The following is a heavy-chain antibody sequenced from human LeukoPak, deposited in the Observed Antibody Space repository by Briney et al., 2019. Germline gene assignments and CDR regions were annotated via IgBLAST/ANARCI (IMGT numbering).Heavy chain of an antibody. Sequence: SETLSLTCTVSGGSITSYYWSWIRQPAGKGLEWIGRIHTSGSTNYNPSLKSRVTMSVDTSKNQFSLKLSSVTAADTAVYYCARDRRDGTYIVGATMWGQGTLVTVSS. CDR2: IHTSGST. CDR1: GGSITSYY. CDR3: ARDRRDGTYIVGATM. V-gene: IGHV4-4*07. J-gene: IGHJ4*02. D-gene: IGHD1-26*01.